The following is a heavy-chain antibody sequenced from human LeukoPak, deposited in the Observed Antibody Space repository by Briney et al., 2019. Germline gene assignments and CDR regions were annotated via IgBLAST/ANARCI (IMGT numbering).Heavy chain of an antibody. CDR1: GGSISSYY. J-gene: IGHJ3*02. CDR3: ARVRYYYDSSGYLLNAFDI. V-gene: IGHV4-59*01. CDR2: IYYSGST. Sequence: KPSETLSLTCTVSGGSISSYYWSWIRQPPGKGLEWIGYIYYSGSTNYNPSLKSRVTISVDTSKNQFSLKLSSVTAADTAVYYCARVRYYYDSSGYLLNAFDIWGQGTMVTVSS. D-gene: IGHD3-22*01.